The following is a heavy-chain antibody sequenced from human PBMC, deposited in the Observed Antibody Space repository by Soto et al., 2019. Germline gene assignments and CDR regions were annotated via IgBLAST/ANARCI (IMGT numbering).Heavy chain of an antibody. J-gene: IGHJ5*02. CDR3: VRRHVSATGIDCFDP. V-gene: IGHV1-3*01. Sequence: ASVKVSCKASGYTFTSYGIHWVRQAPGQRLEWMGWINAANGDTKYSPKFQGRVTITRDTSASTAYMELSSLRSEDTAVYYCVRRHVSATGIDCFDPWRQGTLVTVS. CDR1: GYTFTSYG. D-gene: IGHD6-13*01. CDR2: INAANGDT.